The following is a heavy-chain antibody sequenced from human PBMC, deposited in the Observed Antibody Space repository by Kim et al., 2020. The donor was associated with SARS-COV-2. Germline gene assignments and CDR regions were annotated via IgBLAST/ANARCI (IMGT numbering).Heavy chain of an antibody. CDR2: GST. V-gene: IGHV4-31*02. J-gene: IGHJ5*02. Sequence: GSTYSNQSLKGRVTISVETSKNQFSRKLGSVTAADTAVYYCARERAGWFDPWGQGTLVTVSS. D-gene: IGHD3-10*01. CDR3: ARERAGWFDP.